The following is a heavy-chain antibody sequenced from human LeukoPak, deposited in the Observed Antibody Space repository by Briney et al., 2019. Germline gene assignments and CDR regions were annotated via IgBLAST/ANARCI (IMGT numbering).Heavy chain of an antibody. CDR1: GFTISSYA. CDR3: ARDLYYYDSSGHDY. D-gene: IGHD3-22*01. J-gene: IGHJ4*02. Sequence: PGGSLRLSCAASGFTISSYAMSWVRQAPGKGVEWVSGISGSGGTIYYADSVKGGFTISRDNAKNSLYLQMNRLRAEDTAVYYCARDLYYYDSSGHDYWGQGTLVTVSS. V-gene: IGHV3-23*01. CDR2: ISGSGGTI.